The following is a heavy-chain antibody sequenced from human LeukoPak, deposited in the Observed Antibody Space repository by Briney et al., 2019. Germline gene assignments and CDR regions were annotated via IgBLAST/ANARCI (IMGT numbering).Heavy chain of an antibody. CDR1: GFTFSSYE. CDR3: ARDEAVVSFYFDY. D-gene: IGHD6-19*01. Sequence: PGGSLRLSCAASGFTFSSYEMNWVRQAPGKGLEWVSYIISSGSTIYYADSVKGRFTISRDNAKNSLYLQMNSLRAEDTAVYYCARDEAVVSFYFDYWGQGTLVTVSS. J-gene: IGHJ4*02. CDR2: IISSGSTI. V-gene: IGHV3-48*03.